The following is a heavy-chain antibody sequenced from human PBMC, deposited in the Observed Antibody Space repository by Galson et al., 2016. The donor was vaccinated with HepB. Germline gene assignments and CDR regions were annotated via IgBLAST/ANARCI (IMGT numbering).Heavy chain of an antibody. CDR1: EFTFNNCP. CDR3: AREWELGGYFDY. V-gene: IGHV3-30-3*01. J-gene: IGHJ4*02. Sequence: SLRLSCAASEFTFNNCPLHWVRQAPGTGLEWVAVLSHDGVTKFYADSVRARFTISRDNSKTTVYLQMDGLSAEDTAVYYCAREWELGGYFDYWGQGTLVTVSS. CDR2: LSHDGVTK. D-gene: IGHD1-26*01.